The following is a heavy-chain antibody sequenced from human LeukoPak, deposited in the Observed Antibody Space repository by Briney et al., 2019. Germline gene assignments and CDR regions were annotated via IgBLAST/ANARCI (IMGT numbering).Heavy chain of an antibody. CDR1: GFTFSSYW. Sequence: GGSLRLSCAASGFTFSSYWMSWVRQAPGKGLEWVANIKQDGSEKYYVDSVKGRFTISRDNAKNSLYLQMNSLRAEDTAVYYCVRDEGPGSSSYYYYMNVCGKRTTVTVSS. V-gene: IGHV3-7*01. D-gene: IGHD6-6*01. J-gene: IGHJ6*03. CDR3: VRDEGPGSSSYYYYMNV. CDR2: IKQDGSEK.